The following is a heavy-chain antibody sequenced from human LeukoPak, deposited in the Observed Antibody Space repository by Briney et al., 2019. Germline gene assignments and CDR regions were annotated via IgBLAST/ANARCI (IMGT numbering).Heavy chain of an antibody. V-gene: IGHV3-21*01. CDR2: ISSGSAYM. D-gene: IGHD6-13*01. Sequence: PGGSLRLSCAASGFTFNTYSMNWVRQAPGKGLEWVSSISSGSAYMYYADSVKGRITVSRDNAKNSLYLEMNSLRAEDTAVYYCARDHAGSTWFRGRGDAFDIWGQGTEVTVSS. CDR1: GFTFNTYS. CDR3: ARDHAGSTWFRGRGDAFDI. J-gene: IGHJ3*02.